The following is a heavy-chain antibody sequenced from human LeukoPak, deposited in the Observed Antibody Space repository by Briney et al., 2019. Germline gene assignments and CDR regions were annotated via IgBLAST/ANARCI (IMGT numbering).Heavy chain of an antibody. CDR2: ISRSSAYI. J-gene: IGHJ5*02. Sequence: GGSLRLSCAASGFTFSDYSMNWVRQAPGKGLEWVSSISRSSAYIYYADSMKGRFTISRDDAKNSLYLQMNSLRAEDTAVYYCARDIRGAARPNWFDPWGQGTLVTVSS. CDR1: GFTFSDYS. V-gene: IGHV3-21*01. CDR3: ARDIRGAARPNWFDP. D-gene: IGHD6-6*01.